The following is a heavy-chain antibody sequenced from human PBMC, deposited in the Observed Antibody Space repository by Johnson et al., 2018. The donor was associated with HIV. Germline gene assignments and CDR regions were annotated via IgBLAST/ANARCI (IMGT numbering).Heavy chain of an antibody. Sequence: QVQLVESGGGVVQPGGSLRLSCAASGFTFSSYGMHWVRQAPGKGLEWVAFIRYDGSNRYYADSVKGRFTIYRDNSKNTLYLQMNSLRAEDTAVYYCAKRGSSMRGGAGAFDIWGQGTMVTVS. J-gene: IGHJ3*02. CDR3: AKRGSSMRGGAGAFDI. V-gene: IGHV3-30*02. CDR1: GFTFSSYG. CDR2: IRYDGSNR. D-gene: IGHD2-2*01.